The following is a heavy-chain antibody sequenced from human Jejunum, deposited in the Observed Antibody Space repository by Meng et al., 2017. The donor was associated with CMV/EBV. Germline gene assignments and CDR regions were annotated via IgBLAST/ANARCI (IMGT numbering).Heavy chain of an antibody. CDR3: GRGNYYAVDV. CDR1: GLAFSAYR. V-gene: IGHV3-74*01. CDR2: IIGDGTTT. Sequence: CAASGLAFSAYRMHWVHQVAGKGLVWVSHIIGDGTTTTYADSVKGRFTISRDNAKNTLYLQMNSLRVEDTGVYYCGRGNYYAVDVWGQGTTVTAP. J-gene: IGHJ6*02.